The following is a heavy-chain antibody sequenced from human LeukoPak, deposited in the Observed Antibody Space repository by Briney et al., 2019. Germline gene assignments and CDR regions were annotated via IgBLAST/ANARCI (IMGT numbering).Heavy chain of an antibody. CDR3: ARDKSVTPQTMVRGVIDY. Sequence: GGSLRLSCAASGFTFSSYEMNWGRQATGKGLQWVSSISTSSSYIYYADSVKGRFTISRDNAKNSLYLQMDSLRAEDTAVYYCARDKSVTPQTMVRGVIDYWGQGTLVTVSS. CDR1: GFTFSSYE. CDR2: ISTSSSYI. D-gene: IGHD3-10*01. V-gene: IGHV3-21*01. J-gene: IGHJ4*02.